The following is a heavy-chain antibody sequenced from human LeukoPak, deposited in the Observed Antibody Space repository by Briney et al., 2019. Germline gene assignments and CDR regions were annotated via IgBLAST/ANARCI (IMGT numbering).Heavy chain of an antibody. CDR2: ISAYNGNT. J-gene: IGHJ4*02. CDR3: AAAPRGGSMVRGVIPPDY. V-gene: IGHV1-18*01. D-gene: IGHD3-10*01. Sequence: ASVKVSCKASGYTSTSYGISWVRQAPGQGLEWMGWISAYNGNTNYAQKLQGRVTMTTDTSTSTAYMELRSLRSDDTAVYYCAAAPRGGSMVRGVIPPDYWGQGTLVTVSS. CDR1: GYTSTSYG.